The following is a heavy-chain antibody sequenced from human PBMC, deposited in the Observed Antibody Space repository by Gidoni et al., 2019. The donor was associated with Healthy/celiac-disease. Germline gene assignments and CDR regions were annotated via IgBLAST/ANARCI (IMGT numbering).Heavy chain of an antibody. CDR3: ARSHDFWSGYSGGMDV. D-gene: IGHD3-3*01. CDR1: GGSISRGSSY. CDR2: IYTSGST. Sequence: QVQLQESGPGLVKPSQTLSLTCTVSGGSISRGSSYWSWIRQPAGKGLEGIGRIYTSGSTNYNPSLKSRVTISVDTSKNQFSLKLSSVTAADTAVYYCARSHDFWSGYSGGMDVWGQGTTVTVSS. J-gene: IGHJ6*02. V-gene: IGHV4-61*02.